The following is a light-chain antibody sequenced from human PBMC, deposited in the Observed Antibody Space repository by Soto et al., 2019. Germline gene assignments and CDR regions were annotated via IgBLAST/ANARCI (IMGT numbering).Light chain of an antibody. Sequence: SYELTQPPSVSVSPDQTASITCSGDRLGDKYVCWFQQKPGQSPVLLIYQDRKRPSKIPERFSGSNSGNTATLTISGTQAVDEADYYCQAWDRTTAVFGGGTKLTVL. CDR2: QDR. CDR1: RLGDKY. V-gene: IGLV3-1*01. J-gene: IGLJ2*01. CDR3: QAWDRTTAV.